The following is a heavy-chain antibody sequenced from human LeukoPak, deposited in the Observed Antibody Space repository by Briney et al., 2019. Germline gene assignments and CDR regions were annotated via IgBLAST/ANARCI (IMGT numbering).Heavy chain of an antibody. Sequence: GGSLRLSCAASGFTFSSYLMSWVRQAPGKGLEWVANIKQDGSEKYYVDSIKGRFTISRDNAKNSLYLQMNSLRAEDTAVYYCASYPTGVKDYWGQGTLVTVSS. CDR2: IKQDGSEK. J-gene: IGHJ4*02. D-gene: IGHD3-10*01. CDR1: GFTFSSYL. V-gene: IGHV3-7*01. CDR3: ASYPTGVKDY.